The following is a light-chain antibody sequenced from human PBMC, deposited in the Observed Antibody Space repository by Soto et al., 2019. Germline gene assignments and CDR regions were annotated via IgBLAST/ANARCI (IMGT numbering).Light chain of an antibody. V-gene: IGKV1-6*01. J-gene: IGKJ2*01. CDR3: LQDYSYPYT. CDR1: QDIKND. CDR2: SAS. Sequence: AIQMTQSQSSLSASVGDRVTITCRASQDIKNDLGWYQQKPGRAPKLLMYSASTLHTEVPSRFSGSGSGSDFTLTISSLQPEDFATYYCLQDYSYPYTFGQGTKLEIK.